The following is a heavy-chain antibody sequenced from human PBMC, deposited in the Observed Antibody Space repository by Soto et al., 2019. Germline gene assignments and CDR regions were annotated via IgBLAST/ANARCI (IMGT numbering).Heavy chain of an antibody. CDR2: ISAGGGNT. Sequence: EVHLLESGGGLVQPGGSLRLSFAASGFSFNIYAMKWFRQAPGKGLECVSAISAGGGNTYYADSVKGRFTISRDYSKNTLYLQLNSLSADDTSVYYCSKAPAYDYYYFLGIWGKVPTVTVSS. J-gene: IGHJ6*03. CDR1: GFSFNIYA. CDR3: SKAPAYDYYYFLGI. V-gene: IGHV3-23*01.